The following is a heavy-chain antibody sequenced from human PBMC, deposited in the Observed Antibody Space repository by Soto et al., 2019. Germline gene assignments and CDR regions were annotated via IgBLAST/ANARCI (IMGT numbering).Heavy chain of an antibody. D-gene: IGHD2-21*01. CDR1: GYTFASYD. V-gene: IGHV1-8*01. CDR2: MNPNSGNT. CDR3: ARSDGYNFNWPDP. J-gene: IGHJ5*02. Sequence: QVQLVQSGAEVKTPGASVKVSCKASGYTFASYDINRVRQAPGQGLEWMGWMNPNSGNTGYAQKFHGSLTMTRDTALSTAHMELSSRRNEDTAVYYCARSDGYNFNWPDPWGQGTLVTVSA.